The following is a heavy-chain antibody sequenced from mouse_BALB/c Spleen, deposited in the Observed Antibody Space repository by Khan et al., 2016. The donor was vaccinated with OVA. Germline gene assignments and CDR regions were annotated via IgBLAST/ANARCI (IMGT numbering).Heavy chain of an antibody. CDR1: GYTFTNYG. Sequence: QIQLVQSGPELKKPGETVKISCKASGYTFTNYGMNWVKQAPGKGLKWMGWINTYTGEPTYADDFKGRFVFSLETSASTAYLQIRNLKNEDMTTYFCARISSYWYSDVWGAGTTVTVSS. V-gene: IGHV9-1*02. CDR3: ARISSYWYSDV. D-gene: IGHD6-2*01. J-gene: IGHJ1*01. CDR2: INTYTGEP.